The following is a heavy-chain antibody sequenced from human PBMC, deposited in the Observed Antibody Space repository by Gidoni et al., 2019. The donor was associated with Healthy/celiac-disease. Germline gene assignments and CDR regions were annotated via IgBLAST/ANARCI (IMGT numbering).Heavy chain of an antibody. J-gene: IGHJ6*02. CDR3: ARDRAIFGVVQREDYYYGMDV. Sequence: QVQLQESGPGLVRPSQTLSLTCTVSGGSISSGGYYWSWIRQHPGKGLEWIGYIYYSGSTYYNPSLKSRVTISVDTSKNQFSLKLSSVTAADTAVYYCARDRAIFGVVQREDYYYGMDVWGQGTTVTVSS. D-gene: IGHD3-3*01. CDR1: GGSISSGGYY. V-gene: IGHV4-31*03. CDR2: IYYSGST.